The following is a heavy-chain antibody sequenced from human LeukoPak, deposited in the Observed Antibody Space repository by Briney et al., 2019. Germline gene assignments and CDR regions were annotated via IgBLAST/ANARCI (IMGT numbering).Heavy chain of an antibody. CDR1: GFTFSSYS. CDR3: ARALVRYFDWLLSPVDY. Sequence: AGGSLRLSFAASGFTFSSYSMNWVRQAPGKGLEWVSSISSSSSYIYYADSVKGRFTISRDNAKNSLYLQMNSLRAEDTAVYYCARALVRYFDWLLSPVDYWGQGTLVTVSS. D-gene: IGHD3-9*01. V-gene: IGHV3-21*01. CDR2: ISSSSSYI. J-gene: IGHJ4*02.